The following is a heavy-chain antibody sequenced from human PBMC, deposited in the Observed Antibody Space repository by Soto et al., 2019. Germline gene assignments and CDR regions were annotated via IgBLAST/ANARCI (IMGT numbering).Heavy chain of an antibody. CDR2: IIPILGIA. CDR3: ARVGYQVENY. D-gene: IGHD3-16*02. V-gene: IGHV1-69*02. J-gene: IGHJ4*02. Sequence: QVQLVQSGAEVKKPGSSVKVSCKASGGTFSSYTISWVRQTPGQGLEWMGRIIPILGIAKYAQKFQGRVTITADKSTSTAYMELSSLRSEDTAVYYCARVGYQVENYWGQGTLVTVSS. CDR1: GGTFSSYT.